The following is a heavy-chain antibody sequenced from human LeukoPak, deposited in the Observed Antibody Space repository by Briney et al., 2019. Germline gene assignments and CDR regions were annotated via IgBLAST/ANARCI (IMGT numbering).Heavy chain of an antibody. CDR1: GYTLTELS. CDR3: ATDPPAAGNFYYYYGMDV. D-gene: IGHD6-13*01. V-gene: IGHV1-24*01. Sequence: ASVKVSCKVSGYTLTELSMHWVRQAPGKGLEWMGDFDPEDGETIYAQKFQGRVTMTEDTSTDTAYMELGSLRSEDTAVYYCATDPPAAGNFYYYYGMDVWGQGTTVTVSS. CDR2: FDPEDGET. J-gene: IGHJ6*02.